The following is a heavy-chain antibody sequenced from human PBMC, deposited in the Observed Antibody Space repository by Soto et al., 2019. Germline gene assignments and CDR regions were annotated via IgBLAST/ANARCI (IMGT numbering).Heavy chain of an antibody. V-gene: IGHV3-43D*03. CDR3: AKGATYGYYNYFDY. D-gene: IGHD4-17*01. Sequence: GGSLRLSCAASGFTFDDYAMHWVRQAPGKGLEWVSLISWDGGSTYYADSVKGRFTISRDNSKNSLYLQMNSLRAEDTALYYCAKGATYGYYNYFDYWGQGTLVTVSS. CDR1: GFTFDDYA. CDR2: ISWDGGST. J-gene: IGHJ4*02.